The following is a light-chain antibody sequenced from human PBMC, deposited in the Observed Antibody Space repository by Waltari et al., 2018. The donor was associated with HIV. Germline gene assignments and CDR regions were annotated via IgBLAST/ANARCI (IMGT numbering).Light chain of an antibody. CDR1: QPITIW. Sequence: DIQMTQSPSTMSASVGDRVTITCRASQPITIWLAWYQQKPGKAPKLLIYKASDLESGVPSRFSGSGSGTEFTLTISSLQPDDFATYYCQQYNSYWTFGQGTKVEIK. CDR3: QQYNSYWT. CDR2: KAS. J-gene: IGKJ1*01. V-gene: IGKV1-5*03.